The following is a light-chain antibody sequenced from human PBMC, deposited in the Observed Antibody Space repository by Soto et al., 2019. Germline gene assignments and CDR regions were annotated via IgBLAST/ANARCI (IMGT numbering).Light chain of an antibody. V-gene: IGKV1-5*03. Sequence: DIQMTQSPSTLSASIGDRVTITCRASQSISSWLAWYQQKPGKAPKNLIYRASSLESGVPSRFSGSGSGTEYTLTISSLQPDDFATYYCQQYNSYPLTFGPGTKVDIK. CDR1: QSISSW. CDR3: QQYNSYPLT. CDR2: RAS. J-gene: IGKJ3*01.